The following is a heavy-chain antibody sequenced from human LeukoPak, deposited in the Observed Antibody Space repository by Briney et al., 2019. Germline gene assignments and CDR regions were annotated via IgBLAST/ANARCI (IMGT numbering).Heavy chain of an antibody. CDR1: GGSISSSSYY. J-gene: IGHJ4*02. CDR3: ARAYAGYASRFDY. D-gene: IGHD1-1*01. Sequence: SETLSLTCSVSGGSISSSSYYWGWIRQPPGKGLEWIGSIYYSGNTYNNPSLKSRVTVSVDTSKNQFSLKLRSVIEADTAVYYCARAYAGYASRFDYWGQGILVTVSS. V-gene: IGHV4-39*07. CDR2: IYYSGNT.